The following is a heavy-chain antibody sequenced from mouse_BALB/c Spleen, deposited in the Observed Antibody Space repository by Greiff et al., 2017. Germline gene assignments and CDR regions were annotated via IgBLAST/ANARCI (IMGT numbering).Heavy chain of an antibody. Sequence: EVMLVESGGGLVKPGGSLKLSCAASGFTFSSYAMSWVRQTPEKRLEWVASISSGGSTYYPDSVKGRFTISRDNARNILYLQMSSLRSEDTAMYYCARGRTFTTATFYAMDYWGQGTSVTVSS. CDR3: ARGRTFTTATFYAMDY. V-gene: IGHV5-6-5*01. CDR1: GFTFSSYA. D-gene: IGHD1-2*01. J-gene: IGHJ4*01. CDR2: ISSGGST.